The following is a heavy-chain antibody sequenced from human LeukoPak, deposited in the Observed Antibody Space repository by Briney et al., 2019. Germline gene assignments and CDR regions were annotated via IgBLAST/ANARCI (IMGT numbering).Heavy chain of an antibody. Sequence: GGSLRLSCIASGFVFSRDNMNWVRQAPGKGLEWVAHISETIYYADSVQGRFTISRDNAKNSLYLQMGNLRVDDTAMYYCVREVGRPKTFYFDSWGRGTPVTVSS. CDR2: ISETI. CDR3: VREVGRPKTFYFDS. V-gene: IGHV3-48*04. D-gene: IGHD3-16*01. J-gene: IGHJ4*02. CDR1: GFVFSRDN.